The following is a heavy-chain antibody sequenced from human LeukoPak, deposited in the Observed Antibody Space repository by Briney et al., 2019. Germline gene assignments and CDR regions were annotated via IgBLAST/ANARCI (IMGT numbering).Heavy chain of an antibody. V-gene: IGHV3-66*01. J-gene: IGHJ4*02. CDR2: IYSGGST. CDR1: GFTFSSYE. Sequence: GGSLRLSRAASGFTFSSYEMNWVRQAPGKGLEWVSVIYSGGSTYYADSVKGRFTISRDNSKNTLYLQMNSLRAEDTAVYYCARVSSSGWSRYFDYWGQGTLVTVSS. D-gene: IGHD6-19*01. CDR3: ARVSSSGWSRYFDY.